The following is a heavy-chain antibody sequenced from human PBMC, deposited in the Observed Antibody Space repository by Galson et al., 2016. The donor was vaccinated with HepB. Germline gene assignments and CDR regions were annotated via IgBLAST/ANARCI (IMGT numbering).Heavy chain of an antibody. CDR3: ARHGRFIAYHHYGMDV. CDR2: KYHSGTT. V-gene: IGHV4-39*01. D-gene: IGHD1-26*01. CDR1: GGSINNNNYY. Sequence: SETLSLTCTVSGGSINNNNYYWGWIRQPPGKGLEWIGSKYHSGTTFYSNPSLRSRVTISVDTSKNQFSLKLKSVSAADTAVYYFARHGRFIAYHHYGMDVWGKGTTVTVSS. J-gene: IGHJ6*04.